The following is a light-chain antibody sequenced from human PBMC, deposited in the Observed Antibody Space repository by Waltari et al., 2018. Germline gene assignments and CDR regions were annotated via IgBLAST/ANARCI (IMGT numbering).Light chain of an antibody. CDR1: QDINNY. V-gene: IGKV1-33*01. CDR3: QQYKSLPRT. Sequence: DIQMTQSPSSMSASVGDRVSITCQASQDINNYLSWYQQKPRKAPKLLIYDASNLETGVPSRFSGSGSGTDFTFTINSLHPEDIATYYCQQYKSLPRTFGQGTKVQVK. J-gene: IGKJ1*01. CDR2: DAS.